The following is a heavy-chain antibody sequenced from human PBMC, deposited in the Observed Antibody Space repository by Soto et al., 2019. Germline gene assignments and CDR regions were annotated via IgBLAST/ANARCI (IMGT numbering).Heavy chain of an antibody. D-gene: IGHD3-10*01. CDR2: ISAYNGNT. V-gene: IGHV1-18*01. CDR1: GYTFTSYG. J-gene: IGHJ4*02. Sequence: QVQLVQSGAEVKKPGPSVKVSCKASGYTFTSYGISWVRQAPGQGLEWMGWISAYNGNTNYAQKLQGRVTMTTDTSTSTAYMELRSLRSDDTAVYYCAREAYYYGSGSYYKMGFDYWGQGTLVTVSS. CDR3: AREAYYYGSGSYYKMGFDY.